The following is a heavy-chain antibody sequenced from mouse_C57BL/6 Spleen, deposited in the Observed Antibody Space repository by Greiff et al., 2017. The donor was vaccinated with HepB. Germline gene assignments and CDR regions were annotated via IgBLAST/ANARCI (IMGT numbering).Heavy chain of an antibody. Sequence: EVQLQQSGPELVKPGASVKIPCQASGYTFTDYTMDWVKQSHGKSLEWIGDINPNNGGTIYNQKFKGKATLTVDKSSSTAYMELRSLTSEDTAVYYCARRFYGDYAMDYWGQGTSVTVTS. J-gene: IGHJ4*01. CDR3: ARRFYGDYAMDY. V-gene: IGHV1-18*01. D-gene: IGHD1-1*01. CDR2: INPNNGGT. CDR1: GYTFTDYT.